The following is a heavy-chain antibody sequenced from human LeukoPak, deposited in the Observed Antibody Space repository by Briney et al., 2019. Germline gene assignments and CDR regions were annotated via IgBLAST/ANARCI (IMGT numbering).Heavy chain of an antibody. Sequence: PGGSLRLSCAASGFTFDDYGMSWVPQVPGKGLEWVSGINWNGGSTGYADSVKGRFTISRDNAKNSLYLQMNSLRAEDTALYYCARDMMGKLADPYYFYGMDVWGQGTTVTVSS. CDR2: INWNGGST. V-gene: IGHV3-20*04. D-gene: IGHD3-16*01. J-gene: IGHJ6*02. CDR3: ARDMMGKLADPYYFYGMDV. CDR1: GFTFDDYG.